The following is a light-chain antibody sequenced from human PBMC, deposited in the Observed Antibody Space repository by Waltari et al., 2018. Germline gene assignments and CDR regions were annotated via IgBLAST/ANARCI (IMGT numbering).Light chain of an antibody. Sequence: SYVLTQPPSVSVAPGQTARITCGGNNIGRKSVHWYQQKPGQAPVLVVYDDSDRPSGIPGRFSGSNSGNTATLTISRVEAGDEADYYCQVWDSSSDVVFGGGTKLTVL. V-gene: IGLV3-21*02. J-gene: IGLJ2*01. CDR2: DDS. CDR3: QVWDSSSDVV. CDR1: NIGRKS.